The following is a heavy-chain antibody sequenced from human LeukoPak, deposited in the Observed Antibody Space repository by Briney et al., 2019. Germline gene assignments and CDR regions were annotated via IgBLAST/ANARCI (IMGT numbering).Heavy chain of an antibody. CDR2: IIPIFGTA. D-gene: IGHD4-17*01. CDR3: AIKSGLGYGDKRYYYYYGMDV. Sequence: GASVKVSCKASGYTFTSYYMHWVRQAPGQGLEWMGGIIPIFGTANYAQKFQGRVTITADESTSTAYMELSSLRSEDTAVYYCAIKSGLGYGDKRYYYYYGMDVWGQGTTVTVSS. CDR1: GYTFTSYY. V-gene: IGHV1-69*13. J-gene: IGHJ6*02.